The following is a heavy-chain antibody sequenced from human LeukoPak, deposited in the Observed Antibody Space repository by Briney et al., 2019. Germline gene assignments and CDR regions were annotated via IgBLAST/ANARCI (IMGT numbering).Heavy chain of an antibody. J-gene: IGHJ5*02. CDR1: AFIFSGHW. V-gene: IGHV3-7*03. CDR3: ARDAGYYDLWSGYQYNWFDP. Sequence: GSLILSCEGSAFIFSGHWRNWVRQPPGKGLEWVASIREDGSERQYVDSVKGRFSISRDNTKGSLFLQLNSLRAEDTAVYYCARDAGYYDLWSGYQYNWFDPWGQGTLVTVSS. D-gene: IGHD3-3*01. CDR2: IREDGSER.